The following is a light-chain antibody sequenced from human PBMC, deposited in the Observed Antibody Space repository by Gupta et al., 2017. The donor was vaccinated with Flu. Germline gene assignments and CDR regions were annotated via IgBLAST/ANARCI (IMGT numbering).Light chain of an antibody. CDR1: QRISTY. CDR3: QQTYSSPWT. J-gene: IGKJ1*01. V-gene: IGKV1-39*01. CDR2: AAS. Sequence: PSSLSASVGDRVTITCRTSQRISTYLNWYQQKPGKAPNLLSYAASTLKSGVPSRFSGSGSGTDFTLSINSLQPDDFATYYCQQTYSSPWTFGQGTKVEIK.